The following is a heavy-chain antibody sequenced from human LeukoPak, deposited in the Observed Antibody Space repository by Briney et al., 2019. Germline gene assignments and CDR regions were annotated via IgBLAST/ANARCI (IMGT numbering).Heavy chain of an antibody. J-gene: IGHJ6*02. CDR1: GFTFTNYT. V-gene: IGHV3-64D*06. Sequence: GGSLRLSCSASGFTFTNYTIHWVRQAPGKGLEYVSGINSNGGRTHYADPVRARFTISRDNSKNTVYLQMSRLRSDDTAVYYCARERTSSTSSISFDYYGMDVWGQGTTVTVSS. CDR2: INSNGGRT. D-gene: IGHD2-2*01. CDR3: ARERTSSTSSISFDYYGMDV.